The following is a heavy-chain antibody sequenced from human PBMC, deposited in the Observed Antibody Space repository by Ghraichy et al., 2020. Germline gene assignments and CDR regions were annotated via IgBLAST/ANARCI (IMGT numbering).Heavy chain of an antibody. CDR1: GGTFSSYA. D-gene: IGHD1-26*01. CDR2: IIPIFGTA. Sequence: SVKVSCKASGGTFSSYAISWVRQAPGQGLEWMGGIIPIFGTANYAQKFQGRVTITADESTSTAYMELSSLRSEDAAVYYCARGGWELGFPYWGQGTLVTVTS. J-gene: IGHJ4*02. V-gene: IGHV1-69*13. CDR3: ARGGWELGFPY.